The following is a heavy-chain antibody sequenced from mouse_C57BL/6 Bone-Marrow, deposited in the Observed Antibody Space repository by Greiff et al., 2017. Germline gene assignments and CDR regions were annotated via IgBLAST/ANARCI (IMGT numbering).Heavy chain of an antibody. V-gene: IGHV1-69*01. J-gene: IGHJ3*01. CDR2: IDPSDSYT. CDR1: GYTFTSYW. CDR3: ARSRGFAY. Sequence: VQLQQPGAELVMPGASVKLSCKASGYTFTSYWMPWVKQRPGKGLVWIGEIDPSDSYTNYNQKFKGKFTLTVDKSSNTAYLPLSSLTSEDSAFYCCARSRGFAYWGQGTLVTVSA.